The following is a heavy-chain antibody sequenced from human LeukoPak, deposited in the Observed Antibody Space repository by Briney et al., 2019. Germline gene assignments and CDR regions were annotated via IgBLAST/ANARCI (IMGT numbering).Heavy chain of an antibody. CDR3: ARDWDTMVRGVINPLYFDY. Sequence: ASVKVSCKASGYTFTSYGISWGRQSPGQGLEWMGWISAYNGNTNYAQKLQGRVTMTTDTSTSTAYMELRSLRSDDTAVYYCARDWDTMVRGVINPLYFDYWGQGTLVTVSS. CDR2: ISAYNGNT. V-gene: IGHV1-18*04. D-gene: IGHD3-10*01. CDR1: GYTFTSYG. J-gene: IGHJ4*02.